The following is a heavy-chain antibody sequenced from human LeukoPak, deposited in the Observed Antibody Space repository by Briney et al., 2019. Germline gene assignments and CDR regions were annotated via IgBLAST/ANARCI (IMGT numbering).Heavy chain of an antibody. CDR1: GFTFSSFA. CDR2: ISGNGVNT. Sequence: PGGSLRLSCAASGFTFSSFAMRWVRQAPGKGLEWVSSISGNGVNTYYADSVKGRFTISRDNSKNSLNLQMNSLRAEDTAVYYCARPPSSSFYDYWGQGTLVTVSS. CDR3: ARPPSSSFYDY. D-gene: IGHD6-6*01. J-gene: IGHJ4*02. V-gene: IGHV3-23*01.